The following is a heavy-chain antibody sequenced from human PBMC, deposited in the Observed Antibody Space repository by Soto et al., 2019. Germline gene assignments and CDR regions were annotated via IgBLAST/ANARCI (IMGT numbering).Heavy chain of an antibody. V-gene: IGHV1-2*04. D-gene: IGHD3-3*01. CDR1: GYTFTGYY. CDR3: ARNKDFWSGYPDDAFDI. Sequence: ASVKVSCKASGYTFTGYYMHWVRQAPGQGLEWMGWINPNSGGTNYAQKFQGWVTMTRDTSISTAYMELSRLRSDDTAVYYCARNKDFWSGYPDDAFDIWGQGTLVTV. J-gene: IGHJ3*02. CDR2: INPNSGGT.